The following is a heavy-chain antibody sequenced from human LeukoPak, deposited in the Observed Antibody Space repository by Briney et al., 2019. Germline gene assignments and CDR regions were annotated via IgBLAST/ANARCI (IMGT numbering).Heavy chain of an antibody. CDR1: GYTFTSYY. CDR3: ARERSSSSRYYYYGMDV. CDR2: INPNSGGT. J-gene: IGHJ6*02. Sequence: ASVKVSCKASGYTFTSYYMHWVRQAPGQGLEWMGWINPNSGGTNYAQKFQGWVTMTRDTSISTAYMELSRLRSDDTAVYYCARERSSSSRYYYYGMDVWGQGTTVTVSS. V-gene: IGHV1-2*04. D-gene: IGHD6-6*01.